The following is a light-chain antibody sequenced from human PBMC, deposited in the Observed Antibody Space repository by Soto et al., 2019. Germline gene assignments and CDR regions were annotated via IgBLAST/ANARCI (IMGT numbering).Light chain of an antibody. CDR2: DAS. CDR3: QQRSTWPFT. V-gene: IGKV3-11*01. J-gene: IGKJ3*01. CDR1: QSVSSY. Sequence: EIVLTQSPATLSLSPGERATLSCRASQSVSSYLAWYQQKPVQAPRLLIYDASNRATGIPARFSGSGSGTDFTLTISSLEPEDFAVYYCQQRSTWPFTFGPGTKVDIK.